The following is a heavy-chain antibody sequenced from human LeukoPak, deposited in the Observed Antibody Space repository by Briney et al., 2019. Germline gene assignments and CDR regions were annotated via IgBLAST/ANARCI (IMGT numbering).Heavy chain of an antibody. CDR3: SGVVTTLYY. CDR1: EFTLSGFA. V-gene: IGHV3-73*01. CDR2: IGTTADNYAT. D-gene: IGHD2-21*02. Sequence: GGSLRLSCAASEFTLSGFAMSWVRQASGKGLEWVGRIGTTADNYATAYAASVKGRFTISRDDSKNTAYLQMNSLKTEDTAVYYCSGVVTTLYYWGQGTLVTVSS. J-gene: IGHJ4*02.